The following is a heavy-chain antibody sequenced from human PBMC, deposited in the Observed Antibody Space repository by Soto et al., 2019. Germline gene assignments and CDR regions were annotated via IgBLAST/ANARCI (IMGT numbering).Heavy chain of an antibody. CDR1: GGPISSRSHY. CDR3: ARGKRRHIVVVTAIPVTFYFDS. D-gene: IGHD2-21*02. CDR2: IYYSGTT. Sequence: SETLSLTCTVSGGPISSRSHYWDWIRQAPGKGLEWIGNIYYSGTTNYNPSLKSRVTISVDTSKNQFSLKLSSVTAADTALYYCARGKRRHIVVVTAIPVTFYFDSWGQGTLVTVSS. J-gene: IGHJ4*02. V-gene: IGHV4-39*07.